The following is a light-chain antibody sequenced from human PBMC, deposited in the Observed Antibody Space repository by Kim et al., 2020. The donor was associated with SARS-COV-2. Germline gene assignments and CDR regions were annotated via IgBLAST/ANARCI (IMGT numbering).Light chain of an antibody. V-gene: IGLV6-57*03. Sequence: GKTVTISCPRSSGSIASNYVQWYQQRPGSVLSTVIYEDNQRPSGVPDRFSGSIDSSSNSASLTISGLKTEDEADYYCQSYDSSNRVFGGGTQLTVL. CDR3: QSYDSSNRV. J-gene: IGLJ3*02. CDR2: EDN. CDR1: SGSIASNY.